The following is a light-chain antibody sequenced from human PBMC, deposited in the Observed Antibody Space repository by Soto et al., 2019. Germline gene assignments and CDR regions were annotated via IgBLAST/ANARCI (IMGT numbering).Light chain of an antibody. J-gene: IGKJ1*01. CDR1: QSVSNNW. Sequence: EIVLTQSPGTMSLSPGERATLSCRASQSVSNNWLAWYQQKPGQAPRLLIYGASSRATGIGDRFSGSGSGTDFTLTISRLEPEDFALYYCQQYGSSPTTFGQGTKVEIK. CDR2: GAS. CDR3: QQYGSSPTT. V-gene: IGKV3-20*01.